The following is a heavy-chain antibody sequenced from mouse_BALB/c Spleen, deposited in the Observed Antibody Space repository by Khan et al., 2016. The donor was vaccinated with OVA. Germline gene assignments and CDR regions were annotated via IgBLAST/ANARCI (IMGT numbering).Heavy chain of an antibody. CDR3: ARGNYYGYAMDY. CDR2: ISYSGST. J-gene: IGHJ4*01. CDR1: GYSITSNYA. Sequence: QLEESGPGLVKPSQSLSLTCTVTGYSITSNYAWNWIRQFPGNKLGWMGYISYSGSTNYNPSLKSRISITRDPSKNQFFLQLNSVTTEDTATYYCARGNYYGYAMDYWGQGTSITVSS. D-gene: IGHD1-1*01. V-gene: IGHV3-2*02.